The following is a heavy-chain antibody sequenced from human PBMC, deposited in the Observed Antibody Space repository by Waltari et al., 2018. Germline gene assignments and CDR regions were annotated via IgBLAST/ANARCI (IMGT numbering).Heavy chain of an antibody. CDR3: ARGRIYHDSSASGYYFDY. CDR2: ISSSSSSI. V-gene: IGHV3-21*01. CDR1: GFTFSTYS. D-gene: IGHD3-22*01. Sequence: EVQLVDSGGGLVKPGGSLRLSCAASGFTFSTYSMNWVRQVPGKGLEWVSSISSSSSSIYYADSGKGRFTISRDNAKNSLDLQMNSLRVEDTAVYYCARGRIYHDSSASGYYFDYWGQGTLVAVSS. J-gene: IGHJ4*02.